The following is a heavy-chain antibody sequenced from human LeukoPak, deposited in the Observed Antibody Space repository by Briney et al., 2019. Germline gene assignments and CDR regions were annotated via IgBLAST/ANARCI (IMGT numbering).Heavy chain of an antibody. D-gene: IGHD6-13*01. CDR1: GFTFDDYA. J-gene: IGHJ4*02. Sequence: GGSLRLSCAASGFTFDDYAMHWVRQAPGKGLEWVSLISGDGGSTYYAESVKGRFTISRDNSNNLLYLQMNSLRTEDTALYYCTNNVTAAGIYSWGQGTLVTVSS. V-gene: IGHV3-43*02. CDR3: TNNVTAAGIYS. CDR2: ISGDGGST.